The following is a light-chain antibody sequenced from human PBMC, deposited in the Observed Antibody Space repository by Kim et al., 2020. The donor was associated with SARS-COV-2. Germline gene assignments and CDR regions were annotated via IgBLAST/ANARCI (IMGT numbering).Light chain of an antibody. CDR3: CSYAGSYTYV. CDR1: SSDVGGYNY. CDR2: DVS. Sequence: GQSVAISCTGTSSDVGGYNYVSWYQQLPGEGPKLMIYDVSKRPSGVPDRFSGSKSGNTASLTISGLQAEDEADYYCCSYAGSYTYVFGAGTKVTVL. V-gene: IGLV2-11*01. J-gene: IGLJ1*01.